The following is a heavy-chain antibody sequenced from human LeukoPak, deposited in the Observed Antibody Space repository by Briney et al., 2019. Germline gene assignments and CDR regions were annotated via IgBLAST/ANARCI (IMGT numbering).Heavy chain of an antibody. V-gene: IGHV4-34*01. CDR2: INHSGST. J-gene: IGHJ6*02. CDR3: ARDGLLRFLEWSPLSGFYYYYGMDV. Sequence: SETLSLTCAVYGGSFSGYYWSWIRQPPGKGLEWIGEINHSGSTNYHPSLKSRVTISVDTSKNQFSLKLSSVTAADTAVYYCARDGLLRFLEWSPLSGFYYYYGMDVWGQGTTVTVSS. CDR1: GGSFSGYY. D-gene: IGHD3-3*01.